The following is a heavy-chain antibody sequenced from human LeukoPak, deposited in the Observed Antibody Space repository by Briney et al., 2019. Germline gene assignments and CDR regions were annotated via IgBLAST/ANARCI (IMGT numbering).Heavy chain of an antibody. D-gene: IGHD2-8*01. Sequence: SETLSLTCAVYGGSFSGYYWSWIRQPPGKGLEWIGEMNHSGSTNYNPSLKSRVTISVDTSKNQFSLKLSSVTAADTAVYYCARVGYGWGHADAFDIWGQGTMVTVSS. CDR2: MNHSGST. V-gene: IGHV4-34*01. CDR1: GGSFSGYY. J-gene: IGHJ3*02. CDR3: ARVGYGWGHADAFDI.